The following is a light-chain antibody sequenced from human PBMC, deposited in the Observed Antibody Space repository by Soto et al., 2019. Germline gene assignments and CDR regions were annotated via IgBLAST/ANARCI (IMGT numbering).Light chain of an antibody. V-gene: IGKV3-20*01. CDR2: GAS. CDR3: PQYGSSPPLYT. Sequence: EIVLTQSPGTLSLSPGERATLSCRASQSVSSSYLAWYQQKPGQAPRLLIYGASSRATGIPDRFSGSGSGTDFTLTISRLEPEDFAGYYLPQYGSSPPLYTFGQGTKLEIK. J-gene: IGKJ2*01. CDR1: QSVSSSY.